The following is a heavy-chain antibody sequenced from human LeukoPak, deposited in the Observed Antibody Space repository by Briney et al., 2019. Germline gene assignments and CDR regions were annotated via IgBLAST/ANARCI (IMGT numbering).Heavy chain of an antibody. CDR2: VSGNGAGI. CDR3: AKGSGLGDTGSYYPNWFDP. D-gene: IGHD3-22*01. CDR1: GYPFSSYA. J-gene: IGHJ5*02. Sequence: GGSLRLSCAASGYPFSSYAISWVRQAPGKGLEWVSLVSGNGAGIYYADSVKGRFTISRDISKNTVYLQMNSLRAEDTAVYYCAKGSGLGDTGSYYPNWFDPWGQGTLVTVSS. V-gene: IGHV3-23*01.